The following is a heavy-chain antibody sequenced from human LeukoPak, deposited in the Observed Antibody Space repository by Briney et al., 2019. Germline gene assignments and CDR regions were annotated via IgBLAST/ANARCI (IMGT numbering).Heavy chain of an antibody. CDR3: ARRFWEKRVYFDY. D-gene: IGHD1-26*01. CDR1: GFTFSSYS. Sequence: PGGSLRLSCAASGFTFSSYSMNWVRQAPGKGLEWVSYISSSSSTIYYADSVKGRFTISRDNAKNSLYLQMNSLRAEDRAVYYCARRFWEKRVYFDYWGQGTLVTVSS. CDR2: ISSSSSTI. V-gene: IGHV3-48*04. J-gene: IGHJ4*02.